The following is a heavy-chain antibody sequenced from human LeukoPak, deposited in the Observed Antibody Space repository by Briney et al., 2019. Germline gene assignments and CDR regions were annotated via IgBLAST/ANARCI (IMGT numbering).Heavy chain of an antibody. Sequence: AGGSLRLSCAASGFTFSSYWMSWVRQAPGKGLEWVANIKQDGSEKYYVDSVKGRFTISRDNAKNSLYLQMDSLRAEDTAIYYCARGVIVEDYYFDYWGQGTLVTVSS. CDR1: GFTFSSYW. CDR2: IKQDGSEK. J-gene: IGHJ4*02. D-gene: IGHD3-22*01. CDR3: ARGVIVEDYYFDY. V-gene: IGHV3-7*03.